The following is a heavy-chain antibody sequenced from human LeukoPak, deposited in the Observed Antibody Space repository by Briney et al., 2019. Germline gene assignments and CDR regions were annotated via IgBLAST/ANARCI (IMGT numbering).Heavy chain of an antibody. Sequence: PSETLSLTCTVPGGSISSYYWSWIRQPAGKGLEWIGRIYTSGSTNYNPSLKSRVTMSVDTSKNQFSLKLSSVTAADTAVYYCARSLRYYDILTGYYPEAFDIWGQGTMVTVSS. D-gene: IGHD3-9*01. CDR2: IYTSGST. CDR1: GGSISSYY. J-gene: IGHJ3*02. CDR3: ARSLRYYDILTGYYPEAFDI. V-gene: IGHV4-4*07.